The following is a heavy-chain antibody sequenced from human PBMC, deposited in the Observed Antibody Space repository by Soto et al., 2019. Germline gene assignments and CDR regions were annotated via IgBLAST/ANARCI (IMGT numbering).Heavy chain of an antibody. CDR3: ARGWEITMGI. J-gene: IGHJ4*02. D-gene: IGHD3-10*01. CDR2: IYYSGST. V-gene: IGHV4-61*01. CDR1: GGSVSSGSYY. Sequence: QVQLQESGPGLVKPSETLSLTCTVSGGSVSSGSYYWSWIRQPPGKGLEWIGYIYYSGSTNYNPSPNSRVTISVDTSKNQFSLKLSSVTAADTVVYYCARGWEITMGIWGQGTLVTVSS.